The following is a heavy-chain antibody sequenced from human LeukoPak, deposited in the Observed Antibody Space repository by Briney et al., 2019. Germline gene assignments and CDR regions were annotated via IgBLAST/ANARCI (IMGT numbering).Heavy chain of an antibody. CDR2: INTNSGAT. D-gene: IGHD1-7*01. V-gene: IGHV1-2*02. CDR1: GYTFTDYF. CDR3: ARSPEPPLTGTLDY. J-gene: IGHJ4*02. Sequence: ASVKVSCKASGYTFTDYFMQWVRQVPGQGLEWMGWINTNSGATLYAQKFQGRVTMTRDTSSSTVYMELSRLRSDDTTVYYCARSPEPPLTGTLDYWGQGTLVTVSS.